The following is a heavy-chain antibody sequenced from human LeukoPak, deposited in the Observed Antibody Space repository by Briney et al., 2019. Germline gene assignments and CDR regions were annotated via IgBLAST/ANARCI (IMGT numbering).Heavy chain of an antibody. D-gene: IGHD3-10*01. Sequence: PGGSLRLSCAASGFTFSIFSMNWVRQAPGKGLEWVSYISSSISSIYYADSLKGRFTVSRNNAKNSRFLQMNSLRAENTAVFYFSRARGTMVDAFDIWGQGTMVTVSS. J-gene: IGHJ3*02. CDR3: SRARGTMVDAFDI. V-gene: IGHV3-48*01. CDR1: GFTFSIFS. CDR2: ISSSISSI.